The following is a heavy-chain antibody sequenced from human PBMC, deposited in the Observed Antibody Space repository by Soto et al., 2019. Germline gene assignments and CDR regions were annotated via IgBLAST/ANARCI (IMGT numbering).Heavy chain of an antibody. V-gene: IGHV3-11*01. CDR2: ISSDGAST. CDR1: GFIFSDFY. D-gene: IGHD3-10*01. Sequence: QLVESGGGLVKPGGSLRLSCEASGFIFSDFYMAWIRQAPGKGLELVSYISSDGASTYADSVKGRFTISRDNAKNSLYLQMNSLRVEDTAVYYGVRDRDRRWFDPWGQGTLVTVSS. J-gene: IGHJ5*02. CDR3: VRDRDRRWFDP.